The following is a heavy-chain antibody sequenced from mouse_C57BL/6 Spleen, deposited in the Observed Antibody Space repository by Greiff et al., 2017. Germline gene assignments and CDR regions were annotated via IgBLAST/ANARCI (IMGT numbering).Heavy chain of an antibody. CDR3: ATTTVVAKAMDY. CDR1: GYSFTDYN. Sequence: VHVKQSGPELVKPGASVKISCKASGYSFTDYNMNWVKQSNGKSLEWIGVINPNYGTTSYNQKFKGKATLTVDQSSSTAYMQLNSLTSEDSAVYYCATTTVVAKAMDYWGQGTSVTVSS. J-gene: IGHJ4*01. V-gene: IGHV1-39*01. CDR2: INPNYGTT. D-gene: IGHD1-1*01.